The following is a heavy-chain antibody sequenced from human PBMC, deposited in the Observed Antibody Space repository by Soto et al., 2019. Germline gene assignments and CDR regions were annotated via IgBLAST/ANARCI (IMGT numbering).Heavy chain of an antibody. CDR1: GGSISSGDYY. Sequence: QVQLQESGPGLVKPSQTLSLTCTVSGGSISSGDYYWSWIRQPPGKGLEWIGYIYYSGSTYYNPSLKSRXXIXVXXSKNQFSLKLSSVTAADTAVYYCARARGDAYYFDYWGQGTLVTVSS. D-gene: IGHD3-10*01. CDR3: ARARGDAYYFDY. J-gene: IGHJ4*02. V-gene: IGHV4-30-4*01. CDR2: IYYSGST.